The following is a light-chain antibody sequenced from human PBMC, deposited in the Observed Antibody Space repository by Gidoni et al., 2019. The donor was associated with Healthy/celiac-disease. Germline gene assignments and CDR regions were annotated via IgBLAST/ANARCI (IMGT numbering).Light chain of an antibody. CDR2: AAS. Sequence: AIRLTQSPSSFSASTGDRVTITCRASQGISSYLAWYQQKPGKAPKLLIYAASTLQSGVPSRFSGSGSWTDFTLTISCLQSEDFATYYCQQYYSYPRTFGHGTKLEIK. CDR1: QGISSY. CDR3: QQYYSYPRT. J-gene: IGKJ2*01. V-gene: IGKV1-8*01.